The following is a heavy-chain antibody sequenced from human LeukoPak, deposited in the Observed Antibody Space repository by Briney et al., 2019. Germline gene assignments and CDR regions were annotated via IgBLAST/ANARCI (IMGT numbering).Heavy chain of an antibody. J-gene: IGHJ4*02. V-gene: IGHV3-23*01. CDR3: AKHSGGGWLGSIDY. D-gene: IGHD6-19*01. CDR2: ISGSGGST. Sequence: PGGSVRLSCAASGFTFSSYAMSWVRQAPGKGLEWVSAISGSGGSTYYADSVKGRFTISRDNFKNTLYLQMNSLRAEDTAVYYCAKHSGGGWLGSIDYWGQGTLVTVSS. CDR1: GFTFSSYA.